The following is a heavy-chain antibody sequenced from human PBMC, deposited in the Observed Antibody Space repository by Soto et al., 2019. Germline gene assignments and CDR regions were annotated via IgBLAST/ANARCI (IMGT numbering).Heavy chain of an antibody. D-gene: IGHD6-19*01. Sequence: GGSLRLSCAASGFTFSSYGMHWVRQAPGKGLEWVAVIWYDGSNKYYADSVKGRFTISRDNSKNTLYLQMNSLRAEDTAVYYCARDILAVAGSWTSVFDLWGRGTLVTVSS. J-gene: IGHJ2*01. CDR3: ARDILAVAGSWTSVFDL. CDR2: IWYDGSNK. CDR1: GFTFSSYG. V-gene: IGHV3-33*01.